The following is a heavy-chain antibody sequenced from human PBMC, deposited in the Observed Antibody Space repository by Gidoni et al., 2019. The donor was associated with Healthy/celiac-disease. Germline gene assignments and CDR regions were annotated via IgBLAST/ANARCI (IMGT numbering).Heavy chain of an antibody. J-gene: IGHJ4*02. V-gene: IGHV3-9*01. CDR1: GFTFDDYA. Sequence: EVQLVESGGGLVQPGRCLRLSCTASGFTFDDYAMHWVRHAPGTGLAWVSGISWNRGSVAYADSVKGRFTISRDNAKNSVYLEMNSLRAEDTALYYCATFGEDENDYWGQGTLVTVSS. CDR2: ISWNRGSV. CDR3: ATFGEDENDY. D-gene: IGHD3-16*01.